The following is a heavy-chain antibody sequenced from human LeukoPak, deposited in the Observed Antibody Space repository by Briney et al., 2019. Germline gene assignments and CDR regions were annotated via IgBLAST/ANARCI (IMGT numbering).Heavy chain of an antibody. J-gene: IGHJ5*02. CDR1: GGSISSDY. Sequence: SETLSLTCTVSGGSISSDYWSWIRQPPGKGLEWIGYVYYSGITNYNPSLKSRVTISAGTSKNHFSLKLTSVTAADTAVYYCARLLGWSGPINWFDPWGRGTLVTVSS. CDR2: VYYSGIT. CDR3: ARLLGWSGPINWFDP. V-gene: IGHV4-59*08. D-gene: IGHD3-3*01.